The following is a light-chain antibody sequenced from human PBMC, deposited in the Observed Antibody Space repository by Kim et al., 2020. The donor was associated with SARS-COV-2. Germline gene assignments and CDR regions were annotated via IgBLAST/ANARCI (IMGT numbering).Light chain of an antibody. J-gene: IGLJ2*01. Sequence: EAPGKTVTIPCTRSSGRIASNFVQWYQQRPGSAPTSVIYEDNQRPSWVPDRFSGSIDDSSNSASLTISGLKTEDEADYYCQSGRLFGGGTQLTVL. CDR3: QSGRL. CDR1: SGRIASNF. V-gene: IGLV6-57*03. CDR2: EDN.